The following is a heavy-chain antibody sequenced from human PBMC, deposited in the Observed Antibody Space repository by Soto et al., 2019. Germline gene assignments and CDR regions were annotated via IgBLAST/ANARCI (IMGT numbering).Heavy chain of an antibody. D-gene: IGHD6-6*01. Sequence: QVQLVESGGGVVQPGRSLRLSCAASGFTFSSYGMHWVRQAPGKGLEWVAAISYDGTNTYDADSVKGRFTMSRDNSKNTLYLQMNSLRVEDTAVYYCAKEGSSRSSLWYFDVWGRGTLVTVSS. CDR3: AKEGSSRSSLWYFDV. CDR2: ISYDGTNT. V-gene: IGHV3-30*18. CDR1: GFTFSSYG. J-gene: IGHJ2*01.